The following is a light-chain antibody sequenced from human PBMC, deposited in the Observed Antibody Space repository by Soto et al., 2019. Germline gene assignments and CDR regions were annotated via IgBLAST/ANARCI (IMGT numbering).Light chain of an antibody. CDR2: DAS. CDR3: QQRPNWPLT. J-gene: IGKJ4*01. Sequence: EIVLTQSPATLSFSPGERATLSCRASQSISSHLVWYQQKPGQAPRLLMYDASNRATGIPARFSGSGSGTDFTLTISSLEPEDFAVYFCQQRPNWPLTFGGGTKVEIK. CDR1: QSISSH. V-gene: IGKV3-11*01.